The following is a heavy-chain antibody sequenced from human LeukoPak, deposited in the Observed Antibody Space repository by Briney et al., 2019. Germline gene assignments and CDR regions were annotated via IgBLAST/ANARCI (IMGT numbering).Heavy chain of an antibody. CDR1: GDSVSRNGSY. CDR2: ISYAGST. CDR3: ARLLMTNIVHF. V-gene: IGHV4-39*01. Sequence: SETLSLTCAVSGDSVSRNGSYWGWVRQSPGMGLEWVGSISYAGSTYYNPSLRSRITSSLAASKNQFSLRLTSVTAADTGIYYCARLLMTNIVHFWGRGTPVAVSS. J-gene: IGHJ4*02. D-gene: IGHD2/OR15-2a*01.